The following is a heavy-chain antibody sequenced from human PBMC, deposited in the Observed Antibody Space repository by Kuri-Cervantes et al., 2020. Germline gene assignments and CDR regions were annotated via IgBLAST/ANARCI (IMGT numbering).Heavy chain of an antibody. CDR3: ARGFSCSTTSRCAGYMDV. D-gene: IGHD2-2*01. Sequence: SETLSLTCTVSGGSVSSGSYYWSWIRQPPGKGLEWIGYIYYSGSTNYNPSLKSRVTISIDTSKNHFSLKVSSVAAADTAIYYCARGFSCSTTSRCAGYMDVWGKGTTVTVSS. J-gene: IGHJ6*03. V-gene: IGHV4-61*03. CDR2: IYYSGST. CDR1: GGSVSSGSYY.